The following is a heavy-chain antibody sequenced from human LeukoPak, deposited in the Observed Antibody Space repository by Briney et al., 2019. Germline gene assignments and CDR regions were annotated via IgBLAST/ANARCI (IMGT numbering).Heavy chain of an antibody. D-gene: IGHD7-27*01. CDR2: ISAYNGNT. CDR3: ARVGMLTGEPIWYFDL. CDR1: GYTFTSYG. Sequence: GASVKVSCKASGYTFTSYGISWVRQAPGQGLEWMGWISAYNGNTNYAQKLQGRVTMTTDTSTSTAYMELRSLRSDDTAVYYCARVGMLTGEPIWYFDLWGRGTLVTVSS. V-gene: IGHV1-18*01. J-gene: IGHJ2*01.